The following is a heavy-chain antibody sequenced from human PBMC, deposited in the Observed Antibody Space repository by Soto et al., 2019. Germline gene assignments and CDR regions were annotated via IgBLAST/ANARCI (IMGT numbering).Heavy chain of an antibody. CDR3: AKDSISSDGGYYLYYFDS. CDR1: RFTFSRYA. V-gene: IGHV3-23*01. CDR2: ISGSGGSA. Sequence: GGSLRLSCAASRFTFSRYAVSWVRQAPGKGLEWVSAISGSGGSAYFRDTVRGRFTISRDNSKNTLYLQMDSLRAEDTAVYYCAKDSISSDGGYYLYYFDSWGPGTLVTV. J-gene: IGHJ4*02. D-gene: IGHD3-22*01.